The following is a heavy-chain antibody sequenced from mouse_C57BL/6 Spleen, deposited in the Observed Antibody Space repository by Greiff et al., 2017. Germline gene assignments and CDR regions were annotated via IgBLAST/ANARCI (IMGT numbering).Heavy chain of an antibody. CDR1: GYAFSSSW. CDR3: ARFTTVVEDGFAY. V-gene: IGHV1-82*01. J-gene: IGHJ3*01. Sequence: VQLQESGPELVKPGASVKISCKASGYAFSSSWMNWVKQRPGKGLEWIGRIYPGDGDTNYNGKFKGKATLTADKSSSTAYMQLSSLTSEDSAVYFCARFTTVVEDGFAYWGQGTLVTVSA. D-gene: IGHD1-1*01. CDR2: IYPGDGDT.